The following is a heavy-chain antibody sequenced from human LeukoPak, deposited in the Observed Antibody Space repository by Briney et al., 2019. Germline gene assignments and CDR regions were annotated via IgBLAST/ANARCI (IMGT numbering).Heavy chain of an antibody. Sequence: SETLSLTCTVSGGSISSYYWSWIRQPPGKGLEWIGYIYYSGSTNYNPSLKSRVTISVDTSKNQFSLRLSSVTAADTAAYYCARVGSIAAAIGPFDPWGQGTLVTVSS. D-gene: IGHD6-13*01. V-gene: IGHV4-59*01. CDR2: IYYSGST. CDR3: ARVGSIAAAIGPFDP. CDR1: GGSISSYY. J-gene: IGHJ5*02.